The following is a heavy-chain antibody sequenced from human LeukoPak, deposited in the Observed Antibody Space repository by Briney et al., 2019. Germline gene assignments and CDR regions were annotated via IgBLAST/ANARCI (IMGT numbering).Heavy chain of an antibody. D-gene: IGHD3-10*01. CDR1: GCTFTSYG. J-gene: IGHJ4*02. Sequence: ASVKVSCKASGCTFTSYGISWVRQAPGQGLEWMGWISAYNGNTNYAQKLQGRVTMTTDTSTSTAYMELRSLRSDDTAVYYCARDPKRITMVRGVIPPLDYWGQGTLVTVSS. CDR3: ARDPKRITMVRGVIPPLDY. CDR2: ISAYNGNT. V-gene: IGHV1-18*01.